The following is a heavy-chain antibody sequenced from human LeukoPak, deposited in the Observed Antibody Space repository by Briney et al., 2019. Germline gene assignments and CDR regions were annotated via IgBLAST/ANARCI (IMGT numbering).Heavy chain of an antibody. CDR3: ERDKTSGLLWFGDSPGGYFDY. D-gene: IGHD3-10*01. Sequence: GGSLRLSCAASGFTFSDYYMSWIRQAPGKGLEWVSYISSSGSTIYYADSVKGRFTISRDNAKNSLYLQMNSLRAEDTALYYGERDKTSGLLWFGDSPGGYFDYWGQGTLVTVSS. V-gene: IGHV3-11*04. CDR1: GFTFSDYY. CDR2: ISSSGSTI. J-gene: IGHJ4*02.